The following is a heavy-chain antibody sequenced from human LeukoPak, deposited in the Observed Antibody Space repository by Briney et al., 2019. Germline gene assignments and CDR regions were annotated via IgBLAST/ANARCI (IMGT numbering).Heavy chain of an antibody. CDR3: ARGPSYYYYFMDV. CDR1: GFTFSVYS. CDR2: ISASSSSI. J-gene: IGHJ6*03. V-gene: IGHV3-21*04. Sequence: PGGSLRLSCAASGFTFSVYSMNWVRQSPGKGLEWVASISASSSSIYYADSLKGRFTISRDNAKNTLYLQMNSLRAEDTAVYYCARGPSYYYYFMDVWGKGTTVTVSS.